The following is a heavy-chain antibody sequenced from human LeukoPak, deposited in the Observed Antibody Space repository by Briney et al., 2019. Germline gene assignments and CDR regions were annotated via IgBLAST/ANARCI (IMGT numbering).Heavy chain of an antibody. CDR1: GFTFSSYA. J-gene: IGHJ3*02. V-gene: IGHV3-23*01. Sequence: GGSLRLSCAASGFTFSSYAMSWVRQAPGKGLEWVSAISGSGGSTYYADSVKGRFTISRDNSKNTLYLQMNSLRAEDTAVYYCAKGLYYYDSSGYLPDDAFDIWGQGTMVTVSS. CDR3: AKGLYYYDSSGYLPDDAFDI. D-gene: IGHD3-22*01. CDR2: ISGSGGST.